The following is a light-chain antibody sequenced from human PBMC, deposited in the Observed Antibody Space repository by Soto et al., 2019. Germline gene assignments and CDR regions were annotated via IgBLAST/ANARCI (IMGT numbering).Light chain of an antibody. CDR1: SSDVGAYNY. CDR2: EVS. J-gene: IGLJ2*01. V-gene: IGLV2-14*01. CDR3: SSYTIVSTLV. Sequence: QSALTQPASVSGSPGQSITIYCTGTSSDVGAYNYVSWYQQHPGKPPKLIIYEVSNRPSGVSNRFSGSKSGNTASLTISGLQAEDEADYYCSSYTIVSTLVFGGGTKLTVL.